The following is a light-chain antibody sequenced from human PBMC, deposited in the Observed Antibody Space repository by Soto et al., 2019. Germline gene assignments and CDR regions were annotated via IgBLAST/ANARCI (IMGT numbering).Light chain of an antibody. CDR2: RDT. V-gene: IGLV3-9*01. Sequence: SYELTQPLSVSVALGQTARITCGGNNIGSKLVHWYQRRPGQAPVLVIYRDTYRPSGIPERFSGSNSGNTATLTINRAQAGDEADYYCHVWDSSTVVFGGGTKVTVL. J-gene: IGLJ2*01. CDR3: HVWDSSTVV. CDR1: NIGSKL.